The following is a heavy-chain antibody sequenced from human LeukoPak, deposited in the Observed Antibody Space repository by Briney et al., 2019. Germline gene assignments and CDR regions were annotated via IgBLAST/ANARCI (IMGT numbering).Heavy chain of an antibody. CDR1: GFTFSSYG. D-gene: IGHD2-2*01. CDR3: AKSLVVPAARVNYYYYYMDV. Sequence: PEGSLRLSCAASGFTFSSYGMSWVRQAPGKGLEWVSAISGSGGSTYYADSVKGRFTISRDNSKNTLYLQMNSLRAEDTAVYYCAKSLVVPAARVNYYYYYMDVWGKGTTVTISS. CDR2: ISGSGGST. V-gene: IGHV3-23*01. J-gene: IGHJ6*03.